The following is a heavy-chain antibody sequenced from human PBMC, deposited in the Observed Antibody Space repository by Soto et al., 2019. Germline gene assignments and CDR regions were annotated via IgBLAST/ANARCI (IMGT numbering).Heavy chain of an antibody. D-gene: IGHD6-13*01. J-gene: IGHJ4*02. CDR3: ARYRREAVAGYTLDN. CDR1: GGSISGNY. V-gene: IGHV4-59*01. CDR2: VYNSGST. Sequence: SETLSLTCTVSGGSISGNYWTWIRRPPGKGLEWIGYVYNSGSTNYNPSLKSRVTISEDTSKSQFSLKVNSMTAADTAVYYCARYRREAVAGYTLDNWGQGILVTVSS.